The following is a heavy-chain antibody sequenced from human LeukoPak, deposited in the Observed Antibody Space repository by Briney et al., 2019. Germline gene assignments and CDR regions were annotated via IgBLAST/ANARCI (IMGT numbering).Heavy chain of an antibody. CDR3: ARDHSGSYNY. CDR2: IRHDGSIK. CDR1: GFTFSSYG. D-gene: IGHD1-26*01. J-gene: IGHJ4*02. Sequence: GGSLRLSCAASGFTFSSYGMHWVRQDPGKGLEWVAFIRHDGSIKYYIDSVKDGFTISRDNSKNTLYLQMNSLRVEDTAVYYCARDHSGSYNYWGQGTLVTVSS. V-gene: IGHV3-30*02.